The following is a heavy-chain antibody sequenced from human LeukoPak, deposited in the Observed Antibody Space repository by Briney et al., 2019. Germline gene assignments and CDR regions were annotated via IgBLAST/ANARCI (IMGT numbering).Heavy chain of an antibody. CDR3: ARYGALHDAFDI. CDR1: GFTLSNAY. V-gene: IGHV4-38-2*01. J-gene: IGHJ3*02. D-gene: IGHD4-17*01. CDR2: IYHSGRT. Sequence: PGGSLRLSCAASGFTLSNAYMSWVRQAPGKGLEWIGSIYHSGRTYYNPSLNSRITISVDTSKNQFSLRLSSVTAADTAMYYCARYGALHDAFDIWGQGTMVTVSS.